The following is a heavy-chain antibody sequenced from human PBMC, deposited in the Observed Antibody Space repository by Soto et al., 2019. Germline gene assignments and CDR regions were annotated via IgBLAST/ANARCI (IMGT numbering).Heavy chain of an antibody. CDR2: INPIFGTT. V-gene: IGHV1-69*13. D-gene: IGHD6-6*01. Sequence: GASVKVSCKASGCTFSSYSILWVRQAPGQGLEWMGVINPIFGTTNYAQKFQGRVTITADESTSKAYMELSSLRSEDTAVYYCARRASSIAARRPNNWFDPWGQGTLVTVSS. CDR3: ARRASSIAARRPNNWFDP. CDR1: GCTFSSYS. J-gene: IGHJ5*02.